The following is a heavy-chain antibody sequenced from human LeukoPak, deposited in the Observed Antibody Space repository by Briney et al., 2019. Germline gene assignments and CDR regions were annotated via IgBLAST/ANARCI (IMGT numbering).Heavy chain of an antibody. D-gene: IGHD2-15*01. V-gene: IGHV3-66*01. J-gene: IGHJ2*01. CDR2: IYSGGST. CDR1: GFTVSSNY. CDR3: TRDIGSRYFDL. Sequence: GGSLRLSCAASGFTVSSNYMSWVRQAPGKGLEWVSVIYSGGSTYYADSVKGRFTISRDNSKNTLYLQMNSLRAEDTAVYYCTRDIGSRYFDLWGRGTLVTVSS.